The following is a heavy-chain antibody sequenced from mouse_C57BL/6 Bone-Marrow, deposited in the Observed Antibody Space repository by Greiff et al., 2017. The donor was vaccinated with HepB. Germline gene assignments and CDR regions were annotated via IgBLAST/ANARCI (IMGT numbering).Heavy chain of an antibody. CDR1: GFNIKDDY. CDR3: TTCGGFAY. J-gene: IGHJ3*01. V-gene: IGHV14-4*01. Sequence: VQLKQSGAELVRPGASVKLSCTASGFNIKDDYMHWVKQRPEQGLEWIGWIDPENGDTEYASKFQGKATITADTSSNTAYLQLSSLTSEDTAVYYCTTCGGFAYWGQGTLVTVSA. CDR2: IDPENGDT.